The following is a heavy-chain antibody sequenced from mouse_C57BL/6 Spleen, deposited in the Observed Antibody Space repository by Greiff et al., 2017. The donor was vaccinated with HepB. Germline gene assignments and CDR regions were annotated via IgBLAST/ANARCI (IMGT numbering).Heavy chain of an antibody. J-gene: IGHJ2*01. CDR2: ISSGGSYT. Sequence: VQLKESGGDLVKPGGSLKLSCAASGFTFSSYGMSWVRQTPDKRLEWVATISSGGSYTYYPDTVKGRFTISRDNAKNTLYLQMSSLKSEDTAMYYCARHATGFDYWGQGTTLTVSS. D-gene: IGHD4-1*01. CDR1: GFTFSSYG. V-gene: IGHV5-6*01. CDR3: ARHATGFDY.